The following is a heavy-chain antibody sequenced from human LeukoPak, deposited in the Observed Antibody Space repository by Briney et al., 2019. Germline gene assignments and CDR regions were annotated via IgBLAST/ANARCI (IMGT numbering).Heavy chain of an antibody. D-gene: IGHD3-16*01. CDR1: RFAFNATG. CDR2: IISNGGST. J-gene: IGHJ5*02. V-gene: IGHV3-64D*09. CDR3: MQDTTRGTVP. Sequence: PGGSLRLSCSGSRFAFNATGRLCDRQAPGKGLEYVSIIISNGGSTYYVDSVKGRFTISRDNSKNTLYLQMSSLRTEDTAVYYCMQDTTRGTVPRGPGNLVTVSS.